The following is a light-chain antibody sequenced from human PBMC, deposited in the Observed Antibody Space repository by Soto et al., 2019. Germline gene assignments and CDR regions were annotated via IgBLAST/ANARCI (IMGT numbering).Light chain of an antibody. Sequence: EIVLTHSPGTLSLSPGERATFSCSASQSVSSSYIAWYQQKRGQAPRRLIYGASIRATGIPDRFSGSGSGTDFTLTISRLEPEDFALYYCQQYGSSPFTFGQGTRLEIK. CDR2: GAS. CDR3: QQYGSSPFT. J-gene: IGKJ5*01. CDR1: QSVSSSY. V-gene: IGKV3-20*01.